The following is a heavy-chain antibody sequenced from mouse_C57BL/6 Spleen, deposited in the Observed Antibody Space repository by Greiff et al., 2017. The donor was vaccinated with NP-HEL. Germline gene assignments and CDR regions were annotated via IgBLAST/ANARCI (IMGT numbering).Heavy chain of an antibody. CDR1: GFSLTSYG. CDR2: IWGDGST. Sequence: VKVVESGPGLVAPSQRLSITCTVSGFSLTSYGVSWVRQPPGKGLEWLGVIWGDGSTNYHSALLSRLSISKDNSKSQVFLKLNSLQTDDTATYYCAKCYDYVVYYAMDYWGQGTSVTVS. V-gene: IGHV2-3*01. CDR3: AKCYDYVVYYAMDY. J-gene: IGHJ4*01. D-gene: IGHD2-4*01.